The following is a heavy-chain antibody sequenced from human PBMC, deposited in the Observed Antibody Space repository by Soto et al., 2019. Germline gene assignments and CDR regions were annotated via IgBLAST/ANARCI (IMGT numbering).Heavy chain of an antibody. J-gene: IGHJ4*02. CDR2: IIPIHGTT. CDR1: GGSLTSDP. Sequence: QMEQSGAEVRKPGSSVKVSCKPSGGSLTSDPMAWVRQAPGQGFEWMGGIIPIHGTTEYAQKFQGRVTITADESTNRATLELTGLTSDDTAVYYCARGWGLVSWGQGTLVTVSS. CDR3: ARGWGLVS. V-gene: IGHV1-69*01. D-gene: IGHD3-16*01.